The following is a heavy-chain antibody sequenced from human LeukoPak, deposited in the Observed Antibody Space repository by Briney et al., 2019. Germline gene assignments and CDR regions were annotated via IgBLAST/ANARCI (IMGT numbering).Heavy chain of an antibody. D-gene: IGHD3-22*01. J-gene: IGHJ4*02. CDR1: GFTFSDYY. CDR3: ARSGETYYYDSSGYIDY. V-gene: IGHV3-11*04. Sequence: GGSLRLSCAASGFTFSDYYMSWIRQAPGKGLEWVSYISSSGSTIYYADSVKGRFTISRDNAKNSLYLQMNSLKAEDTAVYYCARSGETYYYDSSGYIDYWGQGTLVTVSS. CDR2: ISSSGSTI.